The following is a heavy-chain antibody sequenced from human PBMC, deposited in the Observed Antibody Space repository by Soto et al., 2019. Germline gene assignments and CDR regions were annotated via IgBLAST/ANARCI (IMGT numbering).Heavy chain of an antibody. J-gene: IGHJ4*02. CDR1: GFTFTSSA. Sequence: QMQLVRSGPEVKKPGTSVKVSCKASGFTFTSSAVQWVRQARGQRLEWIGWIVVGSGNTNYAQKFQERVTITRDMSTSTAYMELSSLRSEDTAVYYCAAGRGLRSGYYWGQGTLVTVSS. D-gene: IGHD3-3*01. CDR2: IVVGSGNT. CDR3: AAGRGLRSGYY. V-gene: IGHV1-58*01.